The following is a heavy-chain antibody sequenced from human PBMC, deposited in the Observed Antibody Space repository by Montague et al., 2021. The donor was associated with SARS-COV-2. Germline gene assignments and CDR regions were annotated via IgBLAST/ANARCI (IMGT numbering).Heavy chain of an antibody. D-gene: IGHD4-11*01. V-gene: IGHV4-34*01. Sequence: SETLSLTCAVYGGSFSGYYWTWIRQSPRKGLEWIGEINHSGSTNYNPSLKSRVTISVDTSKNQFSLKLSSVTAADTAVYYCACGGITTRSHIYYYGMDVWGQGTTVTVSS. CDR2: INHSGST. J-gene: IGHJ6*02. CDR3: ACGGITTRSHIYYYGMDV. CDR1: GGSFSGYY.